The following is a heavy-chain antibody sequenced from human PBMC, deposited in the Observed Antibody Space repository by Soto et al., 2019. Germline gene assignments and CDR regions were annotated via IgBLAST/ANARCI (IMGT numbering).Heavy chain of an antibody. CDR1: GYTFTSYD. CDR3: ARGIKYGDYWMWFDP. J-gene: IGHJ5*02. D-gene: IGHD4-17*01. Sequence: HVQLVQSGAEVKKPGASVKVSCKASGYTFTSYDINWVRQATGQGFEYLGWMNPNSGNTGYVKKFRGRVPMTRYTAKSTAYMELSSLRSEDTAVYYCARGIKYGDYWMWFDPWGPGTLVTVSS. V-gene: IGHV1-8*01. CDR2: MNPNSGNT.